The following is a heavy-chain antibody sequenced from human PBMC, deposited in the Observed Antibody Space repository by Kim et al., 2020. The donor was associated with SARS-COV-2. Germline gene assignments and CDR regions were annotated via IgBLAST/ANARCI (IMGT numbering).Heavy chain of an antibody. J-gene: IGHJ4*02. D-gene: IGHD6-19*01. CDR1: GGSVSSGSYY. CDR2: IYYSGST. CDR3: ARDDLSGWYFY. Sequence: SETLSLTCTVSGGSVSSGSYYWSWIRQPPGKGLEWIGYIYYSGSTNYNPSLKSRVTISVDTSKNQFSLKLSSVTAADTAVYYCARDDLSGWYFYWGQGTLATVS. V-gene: IGHV4-61*01.